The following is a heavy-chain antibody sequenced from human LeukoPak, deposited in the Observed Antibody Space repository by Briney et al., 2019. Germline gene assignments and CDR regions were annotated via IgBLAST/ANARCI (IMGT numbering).Heavy chain of an antibody. CDR3: AREEDRGSGWYIAYDAFDI. V-gene: IGHV4-34*01. CDR1: IDSFSNYH. J-gene: IGHJ3*02. Sequence: SETLSLTCAVYIDSFSNYHWNWIRQTPAKGMEWIGEVNESGGTNISPSLRSRVILSVDTSKNQFSLKLSSVTAADTAVYYCAREEDRGSGWYIAYDAFDIWGQGTMVTVSS. CDR2: VNESGGT. D-gene: IGHD6-19*01.